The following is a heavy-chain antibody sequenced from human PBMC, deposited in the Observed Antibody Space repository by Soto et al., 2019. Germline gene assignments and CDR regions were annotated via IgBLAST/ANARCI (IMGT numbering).Heavy chain of an antibody. CDR3: ARVSDQLFDYYGSGSYYSNWFDP. D-gene: IGHD3-10*01. Sequence: PSETLSLTCTVSGGSISSGGYYWSWIRQHPGKGLEWIGYIYYSGSTYYNPSLKSRVTISVDTSKNQFSLKLSSVTAADTAVYYCARVSDQLFDYYGSGSYYSNWFDPWGQGTLVTVSS. CDR1: GGSISSGGYY. V-gene: IGHV4-31*03. CDR2: IYYSGST. J-gene: IGHJ5*02.